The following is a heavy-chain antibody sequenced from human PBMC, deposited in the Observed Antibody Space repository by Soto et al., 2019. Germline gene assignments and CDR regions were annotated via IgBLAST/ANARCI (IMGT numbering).Heavy chain of an antibody. D-gene: IGHD5-18*01. Sequence: QVQLVESGGGVVQPGRSLRLSCAASGFTFSSYGMHWVRQAPGKGLQWVAGISYDGSNKYYADSVKGRFTISRDNSKNTLYLQRHSLRAQDTAVYYCSKDEYTAMVPPDYWGHGNLVTVSS. CDR3: SKDEYTAMVPPDY. CDR1: GFTFSSYG. J-gene: IGHJ4*01. V-gene: IGHV3-30*18. CDR2: ISYDGSNK.